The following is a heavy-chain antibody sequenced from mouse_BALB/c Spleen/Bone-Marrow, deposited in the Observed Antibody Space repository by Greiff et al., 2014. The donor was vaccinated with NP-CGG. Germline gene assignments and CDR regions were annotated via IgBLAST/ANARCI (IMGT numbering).Heavy chain of an antibody. CDR2: IHPSDSET. CDR1: GYSFTNYW. Sequence: VKLMESGAELVRPGASVKLSCKASGYSFTNYWMNWMKQRPGQGLEWIGMIHPSDSETRLNQKFKDKATLTVDKSSSTAYMQLSSPTSEDSAVYYCASDDYDGSWFAYWGQGTLVTVSA. CDR3: ASDDYDGSWFAY. J-gene: IGHJ3*01. V-gene: IGHV1-74*01. D-gene: IGHD2-4*01.